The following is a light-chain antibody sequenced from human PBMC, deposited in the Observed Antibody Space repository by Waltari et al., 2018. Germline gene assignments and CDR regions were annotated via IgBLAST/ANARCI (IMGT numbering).Light chain of an antibody. CDR2: AAS. CDR3: QQSYSALT. CDR1: KSITIY. J-gene: IGKJ4*01. V-gene: IGKV1-39*01. Sequence: DIQMTQSPSSLSASVGDRVTITCRASKSITIYLNWYQHKPGKAPNLLIYAASSLQGGVPTRFSGSGSGTDFNLTISTLQPEDFATYYCQQSYSALTFGGGTKVEIK.